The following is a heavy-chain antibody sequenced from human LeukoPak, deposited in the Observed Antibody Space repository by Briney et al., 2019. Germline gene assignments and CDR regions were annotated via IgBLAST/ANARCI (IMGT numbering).Heavy chain of an antibody. CDR3: ARHSSGVGVPYGMDV. CDR1: GGSISRTSYY. CDR2: IYYSGST. Sequence: SETLSLTCTVSGGSISRTSYYCGWIRQPPGKGLEWIGSIYYSGSTYDNPSLKSRVTISVDTSKNQFSLKLSSVTAADTAVYYCARHSSGVGVPYGMDVWGQGTTVTVSS. J-gene: IGHJ6*02. D-gene: IGHD2-15*01. V-gene: IGHV4-39*01.